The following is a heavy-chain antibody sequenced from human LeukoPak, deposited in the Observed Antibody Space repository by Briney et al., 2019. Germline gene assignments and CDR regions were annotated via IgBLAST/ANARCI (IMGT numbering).Heavy chain of an antibody. CDR2: TYYRSKWYS. D-gene: IGHD6-19*01. CDR1: GDSVSSINGA. Sequence: SQTLSVTCAISGDSVSSINGAWNWVRQSPSRGLEWLGRTYYRSKWYSDYAVPIQGRISINPDTSKNQFTLHLFSVTPDDTAVYYCARDVAITGWYTFDYWGQGTRVTVSS. V-gene: IGHV6-1*01. J-gene: IGHJ4*02. CDR3: ARDVAITGWYTFDY.